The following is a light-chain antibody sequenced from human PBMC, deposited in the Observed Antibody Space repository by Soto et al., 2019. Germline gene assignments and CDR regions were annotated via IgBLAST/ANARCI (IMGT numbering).Light chain of an antibody. CDR3: QQYGRSPFT. CDR1: QRIPNNF. V-gene: IGKV3-20*01. J-gene: IGKJ2*01. Sequence: EIVLTQSPVTLSLSPRGRATLSCRASQRIPNNFLAWFQQKPGLPLRLLISGASTRASGIPDRFSGSGSGTDFALTISRLEPEDFAVYYCQQYGRSPFTFGQRPKLQIK. CDR2: GAS.